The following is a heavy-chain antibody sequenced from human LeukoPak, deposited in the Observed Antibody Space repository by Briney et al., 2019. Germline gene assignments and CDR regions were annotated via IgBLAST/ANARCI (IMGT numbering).Heavy chain of an antibody. Sequence: GGSLRLSSAASGFTFSSYGMHWVRQAPGKGLEWVAVISYDGSNKYYADSVKGRLTISRDNSKNSLSLQMNSLRAEDTALYYCAKNGKNYFDYWGQGTLVTVSS. CDR1: GFTFSSYG. D-gene: IGHD1-26*01. J-gene: IGHJ4*02. CDR3: AKNGKNYFDY. CDR2: ISYDGSNK. V-gene: IGHV3-30*18.